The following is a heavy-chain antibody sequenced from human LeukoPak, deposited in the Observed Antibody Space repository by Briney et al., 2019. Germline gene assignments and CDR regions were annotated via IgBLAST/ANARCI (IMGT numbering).Heavy chain of an antibody. J-gene: IGHJ4*02. CDR3: ARGEWPSTFDY. V-gene: IGHV4-39*07. D-gene: IGHD3-3*01. CDR1: GGSISSSSYY. CDR2: IYYSGST. Sequence: SETLSLTCTVSGGSISSSSYYWGWIRQPPGKGLEWIGSIYYSGSTYYNPSLKSRVTISVDTSKNKFSLKLSSVAAADTAVYYCARGEWPSTFDYWGQGTLVTVSS.